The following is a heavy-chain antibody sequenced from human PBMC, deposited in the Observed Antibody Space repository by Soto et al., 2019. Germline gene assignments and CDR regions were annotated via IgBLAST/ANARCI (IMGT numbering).Heavy chain of an antibody. CDR2: ISRSSSPT. CDR1: RFIFSSYG. Sequence: GGSLRLSCAASRFIFSSYGMNWVRQAPGKGLEWLAYISRSSSPTDYAAPVKGRFTISRDDSKNTLYLQMNSLKTEDTAVYYCTTDYYGYSSSKLGVAFDIWGQGTMVTVSS. J-gene: IGHJ3*02. D-gene: IGHD6-13*01. V-gene: IGHV3-15*01. CDR3: TTDYYGYSSSKLGVAFDI.